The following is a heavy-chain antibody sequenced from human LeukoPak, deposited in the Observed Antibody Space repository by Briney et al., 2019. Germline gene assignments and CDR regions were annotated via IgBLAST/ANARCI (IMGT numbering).Heavy chain of an antibody. D-gene: IGHD3-3*01. V-gene: IGHV3-53*05. CDR3: AKTYYDFWSGSPANAFDI. Sequence: GGSLRLSCAASGFTVSSNYMSWVRQAPGKGLEWVSVIYSGGSTYYADSVKGRFTISRDNSKNTLYLQMNSLRAEDTAVYYCAKTYYDFWSGSPANAFDIWGQGTMVTVSS. J-gene: IGHJ3*02. CDR1: GFTVSSNY. CDR2: IYSGGST.